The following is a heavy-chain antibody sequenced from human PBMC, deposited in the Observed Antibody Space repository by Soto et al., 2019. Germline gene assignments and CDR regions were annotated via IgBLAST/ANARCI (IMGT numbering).Heavy chain of an antibody. Sequence: PGGSLRLSCAASGFTFSSYGMHWVRQAPGKGLEWVAVIWYDGSNKYYADSVKGRFTISRDNSKNTLYLQMNSLRAEDTAVYYCARDPTVREGYSRYYYYYGMDVWGQGTTVTVSS. CDR1: GFTFSSYG. CDR3: ARDPTVREGYSRYYYYYGMDV. D-gene: IGHD2-15*01. J-gene: IGHJ6*02. CDR2: IWYDGSNK. V-gene: IGHV3-33*01.